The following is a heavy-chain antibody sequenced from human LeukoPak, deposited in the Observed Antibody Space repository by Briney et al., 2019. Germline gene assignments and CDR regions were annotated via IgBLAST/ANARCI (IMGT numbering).Heavy chain of an antibody. V-gene: IGHV5-10-1*01. J-gene: IGHJ5*02. CDR3: ARLAAAGTGDNWFDP. CDR1: GYSFTSCW. D-gene: IGHD6-13*01. Sequence: GESLKISCKGSGYSFTSCWISWVRQMPGKGLEWMGRIDPSDSYTNYSPSFQGHVTISADKSISTAYLQWSSLKASDTAMYYCARLAAAGTGDNWFDPWGQGTLVTVSS. CDR2: IDPSDSYT.